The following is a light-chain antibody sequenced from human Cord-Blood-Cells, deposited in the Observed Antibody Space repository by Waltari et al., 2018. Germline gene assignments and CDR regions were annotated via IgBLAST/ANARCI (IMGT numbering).Light chain of an antibody. J-gene: IGKJ2*01. CDR2: KAS. CDR3: QQYNSYPYT. V-gene: IGKV1-5*03. CDR1: QSISSG. Sequence: DIQMTQSPSTLSASVGDRVTITCRASQSISSGLAWYQQKPGKAPNLLIYKASSLESGVPSRFSGSGSGTEFTLTISSLQPDDFATYYCQQYNSYPYTFGQGTKLEIK.